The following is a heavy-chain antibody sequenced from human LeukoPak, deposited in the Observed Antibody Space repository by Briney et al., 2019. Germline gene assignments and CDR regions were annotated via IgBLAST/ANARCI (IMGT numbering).Heavy chain of an antibody. CDR2: MNPNSGNT. CDR3: ARGLSADYYGSGSYYNYDY. V-gene: IGHV1-8*03. CDR1: GYTFTSYG. Sequence: ASVKVSCKASGYTFTSYGISWVRQATGQGLEWMGWMNPNSGNTGYAQKFQGRVTITRNTSISTAYMELSSLRSEDTAVYYCARGLSADYYGSGSYYNYDYWGQGTLVTVSS. J-gene: IGHJ4*02. D-gene: IGHD3-10*01.